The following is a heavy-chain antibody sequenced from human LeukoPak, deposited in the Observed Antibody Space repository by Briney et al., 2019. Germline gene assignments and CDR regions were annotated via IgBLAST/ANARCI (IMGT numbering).Heavy chain of an antibody. J-gene: IGHJ3*02. CDR1: GYTFTGYY. CDR2: INPNSVGT. Sequence: ASVKVSCKASGYTFTGYYMHWVRQAPGQGREWMGRINPNSVGTNYAQTFQGRVTMTRDTSISTAYMELSRLRSDDTAVYYCASEIAVPGTDDAFDIWGQGTMVTVSS. CDR3: ASEIAVPGTDDAFDI. V-gene: IGHV1-2*06. D-gene: IGHD6-19*01.